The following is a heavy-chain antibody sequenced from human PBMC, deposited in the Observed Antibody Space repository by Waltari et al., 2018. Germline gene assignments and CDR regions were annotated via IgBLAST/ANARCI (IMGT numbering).Heavy chain of an antibody. Sequence: QVQLQQWGAGLLKPSETLSLTCAVYGGSFSGYYWSWIRQPPGKGLEWIGEINHSGSTNYNPSRKSRVTISVDTSKNQFSLKLSSVTAADTAVYYCARGGWYVFYFDYWGQGTLVTVSS. D-gene: IGHD6-19*01. V-gene: IGHV4-34*01. CDR3: ARGGWYVFYFDY. J-gene: IGHJ4*02. CDR2: INHSGST. CDR1: GGSFSGYY.